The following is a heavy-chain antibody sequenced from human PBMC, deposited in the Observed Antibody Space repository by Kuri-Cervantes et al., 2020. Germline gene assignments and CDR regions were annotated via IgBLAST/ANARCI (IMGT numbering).Heavy chain of an antibody. Sequence: SETLSLTCTVSGGPISSGSYYWSWIRQPAGKGLEWIGRIYTSGSTNYNPSLKSRVTISVDTSKNQFSLKLSSVTAADTAVYYCARGRDYSGGYFDYWGQGTLVTVSS. CDR3: ARGRDYSGGYFDY. J-gene: IGHJ4*02. CDR2: IYTSGST. D-gene: IGHD5-12*01. V-gene: IGHV4-61*02. CDR1: GGPISSGSYY.